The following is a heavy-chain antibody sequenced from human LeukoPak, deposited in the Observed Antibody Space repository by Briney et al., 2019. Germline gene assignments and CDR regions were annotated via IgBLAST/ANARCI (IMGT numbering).Heavy chain of an antibody. J-gene: IGHJ3*01. D-gene: IGHD3/OR15-3a*01. V-gene: IGHV3-64*02. CDR3: ARAFRPASDPHDFYDF. Sequence: GGSLRLSCAASGFTFTNHPMHWVRQTSGKRLEYVSAITPSGDRTWYADSVKGRFTISRDNSKNTMYLQMGSLRPEDMGVYYCARAFRPASDPHDFYDFWGRGTTVTVSS. CDR1: GFTFTNHP. CDR2: ITPSGDRT.